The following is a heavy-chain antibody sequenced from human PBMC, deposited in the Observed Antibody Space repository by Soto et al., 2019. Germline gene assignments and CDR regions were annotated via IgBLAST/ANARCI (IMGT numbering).Heavy chain of an antibody. CDR1: GFTFTTYD. D-gene: IGHD6-19*01. CDR2: INTAKSVI. J-gene: IGHJ4*02. CDR3: ARDFMDMAADY. V-gene: IGHV3-48*02. Sequence: GGSLRLSCVASGFTFTTYDMNWVRQAPEKGLEWISYINTAKSVIHYADSVKGRFTVSRDNAKNSVSLQMNSLRDEDTAVYYCARDFMDMAADYWGQGTLVTVSS.